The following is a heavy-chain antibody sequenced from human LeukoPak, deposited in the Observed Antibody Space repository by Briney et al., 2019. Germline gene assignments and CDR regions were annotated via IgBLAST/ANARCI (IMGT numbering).Heavy chain of an antibody. D-gene: IGHD3-10*01. Sequence: GGSLRLSCAASGFTLSGNWMAWVRQAPGKGLEWVANIKQDGSEKYYVGSVKGRFTMSRDNAKNSLSLQMNTLRVEDTAIYYCARWTLEGSYYIDSWGQGTLVTVSS. CDR2: IKQDGSEK. CDR3: ARWTLEGSYYIDS. V-gene: IGHV3-7*01. J-gene: IGHJ4*02. CDR1: GFTLSGNW.